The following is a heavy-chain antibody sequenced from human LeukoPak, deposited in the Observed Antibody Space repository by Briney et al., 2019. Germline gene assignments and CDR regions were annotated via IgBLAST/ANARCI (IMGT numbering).Heavy chain of an antibody. D-gene: IGHD2-2*01. CDR2: INHSGST. J-gene: IGHJ5*02. CDR1: GGSFSGYH. V-gene: IGHV4-34*01. Sequence: SETLSLTCAVYGGSFSGYHWSWIRQPPGKGLEWIGEINHSGSTNYNPSLKSRVTISVDTSKNQFSLKLSSVTAADTAVYYCARGYPKDWFDPWGQGTLVTVSS. CDR3: ARGYPKDWFDP.